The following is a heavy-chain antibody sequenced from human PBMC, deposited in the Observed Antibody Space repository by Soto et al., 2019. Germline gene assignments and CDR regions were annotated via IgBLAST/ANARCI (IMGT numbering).Heavy chain of an antibody. CDR2: ISYDGKNK. V-gene: IGHV3-30*18. CDR3: AKLGSSSWSPHYYFDY. J-gene: IGHJ4*02. Sequence: GGSLRLSCAAPGFTFSIYAIHWVRQAPGKGLERGAGISYDGKNKYYTDSVKGRFTISRDNSKNTLFLQMNSLRAEDTVIYFCAKLGSSSWSPHYYFDYWGQGTLVTVSS. D-gene: IGHD2-2*01. CDR1: GFTFSIYA.